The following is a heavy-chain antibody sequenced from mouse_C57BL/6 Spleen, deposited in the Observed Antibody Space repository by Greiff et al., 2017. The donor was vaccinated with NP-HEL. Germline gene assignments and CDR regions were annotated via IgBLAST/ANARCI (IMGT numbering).Heavy chain of an antibody. Sequence: EVQLQESGPGLVKPSQSLSLTCSVTGYSITSGYYWNWIRQFPGNKLEWMGYISYDGSNNYNPSLKNRISITRDTSKNQFFLKLNSVTTEDTATYYCARLITTVVATKDYWGQGTTLTVSS. CDR3: ARLITTVVATKDY. CDR1: GYSITSGYY. CDR2: ISYDGSN. V-gene: IGHV3-6*01. J-gene: IGHJ2*01. D-gene: IGHD1-1*01.